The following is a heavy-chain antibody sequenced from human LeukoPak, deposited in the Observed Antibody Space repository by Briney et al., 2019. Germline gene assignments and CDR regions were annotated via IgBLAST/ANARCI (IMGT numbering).Heavy chain of an antibody. CDR3: ARYSYGNFDY. Sequence: GGSLRLSCAASGFTVSSNYMSWVRQAPGKGLEWVSVIYSGGSTYYADSVKGRFTISRDSSKNTLYLQMNSLRAEDTAVHYCARYSYGNFDYWGQGTLVTVSS. CDR1: GFTVSSNY. J-gene: IGHJ4*02. D-gene: IGHD5-18*01. V-gene: IGHV3-66*01. CDR2: IYSGGST.